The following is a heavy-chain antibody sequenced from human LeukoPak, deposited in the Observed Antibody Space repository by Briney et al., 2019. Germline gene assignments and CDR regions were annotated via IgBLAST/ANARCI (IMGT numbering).Heavy chain of an antibody. V-gene: IGHV4-31*03. Sequence: SQTLSLTCTVSGGSLSSGGYYWSWIRQHPGKGLEWIGYIYYSGSTYYNPSLKSRVTISVDTSKNQFSLKLSSVTAADTAVYYCARECRGYCSGGSGNDAFDIWGQGTMVTVSS. CDR1: GGSLSSGGYY. J-gene: IGHJ3*02. D-gene: IGHD2-15*01. CDR2: IYYSGST. CDR3: ARECRGYCSGGSGNDAFDI.